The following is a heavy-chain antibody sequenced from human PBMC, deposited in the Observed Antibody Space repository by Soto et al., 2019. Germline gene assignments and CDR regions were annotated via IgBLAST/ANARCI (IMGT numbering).Heavy chain of an antibody. V-gene: IGHV3-23*01. CDR1: GFTFSNYV. J-gene: IGHJ4*02. D-gene: IGHD5-18*01. CDR3: AKVWGYTYGNPHFDY. Sequence: GGSLRLSCAGSGFTFSNYVMSWVRQAPGKGLEWVSTIKGSGGSGSDTYYADSVKGRFTVSRDNSENTLYLQMNSLRVEDMAIYYCAKVWGYTYGNPHFDYWGLGTLVTVSS. CDR2: IKGSGGSGSDT.